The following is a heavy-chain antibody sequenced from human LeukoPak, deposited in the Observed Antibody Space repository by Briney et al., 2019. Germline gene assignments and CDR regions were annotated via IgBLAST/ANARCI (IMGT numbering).Heavy chain of an antibody. CDR2: VYYSRSP. Sequence: SETLSLXCTVSGGSISNYYWSWIRQPPGKGLECVGYVYYSRSPDYNPSLKSRVTISIDTSKNQFSLKLTSVTAADTAVYYCARDQYSGRFDYWGQGTLVTVSS. V-gene: IGHV4-59*01. CDR3: ARDQYSGRFDY. D-gene: IGHD1-26*01. CDR1: GGSISNYY. J-gene: IGHJ4*02.